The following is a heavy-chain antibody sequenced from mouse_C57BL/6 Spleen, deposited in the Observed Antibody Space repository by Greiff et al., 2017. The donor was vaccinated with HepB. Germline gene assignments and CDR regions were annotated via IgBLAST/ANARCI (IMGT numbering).Heavy chain of an antibody. CDR2: IYPRSGNT. CDR1: GYTFTSYG. Sequence: VQLKESGAELARPGASVKLSCKASGYTFTSYGISWVKQRTGQGLEWIGEIYPRSGNTYYNEKFKGKATLTADKSSSTAYMELRSLTSEDSAVYFCAREGYYGSSYDAMDYWGQGTSVTVSS. D-gene: IGHD1-1*01. CDR3: AREGYYGSSYDAMDY. J-gene: IGHJ4*01. V-gene: IGHV1-81*01.